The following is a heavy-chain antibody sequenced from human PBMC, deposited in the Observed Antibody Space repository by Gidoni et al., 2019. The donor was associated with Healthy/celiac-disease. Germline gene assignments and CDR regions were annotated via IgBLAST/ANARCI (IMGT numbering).Heavy chain of an antibody. CDR3: AKDHSYDGGTFDY. V-gene: IGHV3-9*01. CDR1: GLTFDDYA. D-gene: IGHD5-18*01. CDR2: ISWNSGSI. J-gene: IGHJ4*02. Sequence: EVQLVESGGGLVQLGRSLRRSVAASGLTFDDYAMHWVRRAPGKGLGWVSGISWNSGSIGYADSVKGRFTISRDNAKNSLYLQMNSLRAEDTALYYCAKDHSYDGGTFDYWGQGTLVTVSS.